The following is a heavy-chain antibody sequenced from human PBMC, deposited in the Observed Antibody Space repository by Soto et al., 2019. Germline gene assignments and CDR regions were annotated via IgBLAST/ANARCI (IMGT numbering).Heavy chain of an antibody. D-gene: IGHD3-16*01. CDR1: GFPFSGSA. CDR3: SSIYSGSSAYYLDY. CDR2: TRSKDNNYAT. V-gene: IGHV3-73*01. J-gene: IGHJ4*02. Sequence: GGSLRLSCTASGFPFSGSAMHWVHPESGKGLEWVGRTRSKDNNYATAYAASVEGRFTISRDDSKNTAYLQMNSLKIEDTAVYYCSSIYSGSSAYYLDYWGRGTLVTVSS.